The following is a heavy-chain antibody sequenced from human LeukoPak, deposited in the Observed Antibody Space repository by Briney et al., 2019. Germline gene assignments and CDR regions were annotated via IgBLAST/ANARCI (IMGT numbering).Heavy chain of an antibody. J-gene: IGHJ5*02. D-gene: IGHD4-17*01. CDR1: GFAFSTCS. Sequence: GGSLRLSCAASGFAFSTCSMNWVRQAPGKGLEWVSSISSSGRYLYYGDSVKGRFTISRDNARNSLYLQMNSLRAEDTAVYYCARSYGDFEHWFDPWGQGTLVAVSS. CDR3: ARSYGDFEHWFDP. CDR2: ISSSGRYL. V-gene: IGHV3-21*06.